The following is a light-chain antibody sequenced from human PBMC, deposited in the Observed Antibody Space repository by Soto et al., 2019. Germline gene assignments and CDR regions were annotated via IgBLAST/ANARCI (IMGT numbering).Light chain of an antibody. CDR2: EVS. Sequence: QSALTQPASVSGSPGQSITISCTGTSSDVGGYNYVSWYQQNPGKAPNRMIFEVSSRPSGASYRFSGSKSGNTASLTISGLQAEDEADYYCSSYTSSSTLYVFGSGTKVTVL. J-gene: IGLJ1*01. V-gene: IGLV2-14*01. CDR1: SSDVGGYNY. CDR3: SSYTSSSTLYV.